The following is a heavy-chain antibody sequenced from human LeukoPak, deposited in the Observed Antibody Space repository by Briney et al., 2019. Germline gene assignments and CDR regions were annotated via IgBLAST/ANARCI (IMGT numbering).Heavy chain of an antibody. Sequence: ASVKVSCKASGYTFTSYYMHWVRQAPGQGLEWMGIINPSGGSTSYAQKFQGRVTMTRDTSTSTVYMKLSSLRSEDTAVYYCARLNEDRYCSGGSCYSNDYWGQGTLVTVSS. D-gene: IGHD2-15*01. CDR3: ARLNEDRYCSGGSCYSNDY. J-gene: IGHJ4*02. CDR1: GYTFTSYY. CDR2: INPSGGST. V-gene: IGHV1-46*01.